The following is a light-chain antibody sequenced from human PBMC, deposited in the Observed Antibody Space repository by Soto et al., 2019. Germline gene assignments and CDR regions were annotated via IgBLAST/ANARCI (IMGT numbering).Light chain of an antibody. Sequence: EIVMTQSPLSLPVTPGESASITCRASQSVLHSNGYNYLDWYLQKPGQSPQLLMYLGSNRASGVPDRVSGSGSGTDFTLKISRVEAEDVGVYYCMQALQTPFTFGQGTKLEIK. CDR2: LGS. J-gene: IGKJ2*01. V-gene: IGKV2-28*01. CDR3: MQALQTPFT. CDR1: QSVLHSNGYNY.